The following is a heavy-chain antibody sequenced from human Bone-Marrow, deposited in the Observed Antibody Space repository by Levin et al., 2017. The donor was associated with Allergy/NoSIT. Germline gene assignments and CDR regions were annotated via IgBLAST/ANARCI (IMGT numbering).Heavy chain of an antibody. J-gene: IGHJ6*02. D-gene: IGHD2-8*01. CDR1: GYTFNSFI. CDR3: ARDGGYCTNRVCHTKSYYGMDV. V-gene: IGHV1-18*01. CDR2: ISGYSGNT. Sequence: ASVKVSCKPSGYTFNSFIISWVRQAPGQGLEWMGWISGYSGNTNYAQKFQGRVTMTTDTSTSTAYMVLRSLRSDDTAVYYCARDGGYCTNRVCHTKSYYGMDVWGQGTTVIVS.